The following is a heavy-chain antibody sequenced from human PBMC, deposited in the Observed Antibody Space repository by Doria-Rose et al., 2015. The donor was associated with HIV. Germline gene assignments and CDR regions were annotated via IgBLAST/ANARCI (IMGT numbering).Heavy chain of an antibody. CDR3: ARIKSSRWYHKYYFDF. V-gene: IGHV2-26*01. Sequence: SGPVLVKPTETLTLTCTVSGVSLSSPGMGVSWIRQPPGKALEWLANIFSDDERSYKPSLKSRLTISRDTSNSQVVLTMTDMDPVDTATYYCARIKSSRWYHKYYFDFWGQGTLVIVSA. D-gene: IGHD6-13*01. J-gene: IGHJ4*02. CDR1: GVSLSSPGMG. CDR2: IFSDDER.